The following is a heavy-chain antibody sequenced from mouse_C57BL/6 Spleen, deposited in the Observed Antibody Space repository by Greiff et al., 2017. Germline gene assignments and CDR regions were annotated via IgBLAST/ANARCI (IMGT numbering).Heavy chain of an antibody. D-gene: IGHD3-2*02. CDR3: ARSSSGYYFDY. J-gene: IGHJ2*01. CDR2: IYPGDGDT. V-gene: IGHV1-82*01. Sequence: VQLQQSGPELVKPGASVKISCKAYGYAFSSSWMNWVKQGPGKGREWIGRIYPGDGDTNYNGKFKGKATLTADKSSRPAYMQLSSLTSEASAVYFCARSSSGYYFDYWGQGTTLTVSS. CDR1: GYAFSSSW.